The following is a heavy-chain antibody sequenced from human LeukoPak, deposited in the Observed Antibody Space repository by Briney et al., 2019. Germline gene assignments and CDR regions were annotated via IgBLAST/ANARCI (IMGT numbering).Heavy chain of an antibody. CDR1: GFTFDDYG. V-gene: IGHV3-20*04. CDR2: INWNGGST. CDR3: ARVGGSYYYGSGSYLKNYYMGV. Sequence: GGSLRLSCAASGFTFDDYGMSWVRQAPGKGLEWVSGINWNGGSTGYADSVKGRFTISRDNAKNSLYLQMNSLRAEDTALYYCARVGGSYYYGSGSYLKNYYMGVWGKGTTVTVSS. J-gene: IGHJ6*03. D-gene: IGHD3-10*01.